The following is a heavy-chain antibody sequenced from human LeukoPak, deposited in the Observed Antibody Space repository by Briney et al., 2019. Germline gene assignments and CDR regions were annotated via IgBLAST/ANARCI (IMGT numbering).Heavy chain of an antibody. Sequence: PGGSLRLSCAASGFTFNTYAIYWVRQAPGKGLEWVSAISVSGGSPYYADSVKGRFTISRDNSKNTLYLQMNGLRAEDTAVYYCAKTPRSVGATTRFDYWGQGTLVTVSS. CDR1: GFTFNTYA. V-gene: IGHV3-23*01. CDR3: AKTPRSVGATTRFDY. D-gene: IGHD1-26*01. CDR2: ISVSGGSP. J-gene: IGHJ4*02.